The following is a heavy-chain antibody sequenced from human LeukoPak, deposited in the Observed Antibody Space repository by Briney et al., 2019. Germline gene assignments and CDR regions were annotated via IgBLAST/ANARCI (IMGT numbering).Heavy chain of an antibody. CDR1: GYTFSSYA. CDR2: ISAYNGNT. J-gene: IGHJ4*02. D-gene: IGHD3-22*01. CDR3: ARVRGYYVSSCPRDY. Sequence: ASVKVSCKASGYTFSSYAISWVRQAPGQGLEWMGWISAYNGNTNYAQKLQGRVTMTTDTSTSTAYMELRSLRSDDTALYYCARVRGYYVSSCPRDYWCQGTLVTVSS. V-gene: IGHV1-18*01.